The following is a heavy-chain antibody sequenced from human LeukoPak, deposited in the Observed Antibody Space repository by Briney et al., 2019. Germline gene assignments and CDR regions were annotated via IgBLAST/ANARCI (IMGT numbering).Heavy chain of an antibody. CDR1: GFIFSNVW. CDR3: VTDCTSTSCYGDGAFDI. D-gene: IGHD2-2*01. Sequence: GGSLRLSCAGSGFIFSNVWISWVRQAPGKGLEWIGHIRSEIDGGTTELAAPAKGRFTISRDDSRNTLYLQMNSLKTEDTAVYYCVTDCTSTSCYGDGAFDIWGQGTMVTVSS. J-gene: IGHJ3*02. V-gene: IGHV3-15*01. CDR2: IRSEIDGGTT.